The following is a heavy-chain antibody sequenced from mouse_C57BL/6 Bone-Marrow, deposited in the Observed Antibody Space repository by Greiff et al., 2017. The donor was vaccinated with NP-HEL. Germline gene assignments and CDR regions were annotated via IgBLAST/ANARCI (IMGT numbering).Heavy chain of an antibody. CDR1: GYAFSSYW. CDR3: ASRIYYYGSSPFAY. Sequence: VQLQQSGAELVKPGASVKISCKASGYAFSSYWMNWVKQRPGKGLEWIGQIYPGDGDTNYNGKFKGKATLTADKSSSTAYMQLSSLTSEDSAVYFCASRIYYYGSSPFAYWGQGTLVTVSA. D-gene: IGHD1-1*01. CDR2: IYPGDGDT. V-gene: IGHV1-80*01. J-gene: IGHJ3*01.